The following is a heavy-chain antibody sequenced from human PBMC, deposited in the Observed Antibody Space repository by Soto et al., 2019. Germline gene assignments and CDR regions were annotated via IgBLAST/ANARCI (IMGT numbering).Heavy chain of an antibody. J-gene: IGHJ6*02. V-gene: IGHV4-34*01. CDR2: INHSGST. D-gene: IGHD2-15*01. Sequence: SETLSLTCAVYGGSFSGYYWSWIRQPPGKGLEWIGEINHSGSTNYNPSLKSRVTISVDTSKNQFSLKLSSVTAADTAVYYCARGRVVVVAATRSYYYYYGMDVRGQGTTVTVSS. CDR3: ARGRVVVVAATRSYYYYYGMDV. CDR1: GGSFSGYY.